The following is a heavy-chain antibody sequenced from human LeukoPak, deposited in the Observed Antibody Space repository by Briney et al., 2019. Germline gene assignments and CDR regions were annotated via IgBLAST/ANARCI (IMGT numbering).Heavy chain of an antibody. CDR2: INHSGST. J-gene: IGHJ5*02. V-gene: IGHV4-34*01. CDR1: GGSFSGYY. D-gene: IGHD4-17*01. Sequence: SETLSLTCAVYGGSFSGYYWSWIRQPPGKGLEWVGKINHSGSTNNNPSLKRRVTISVDTSKNQFSLKLSSVTAADTAVYYCARGLDYGDNYNWFDPWGQGTLVTVSS. CDR3: ARGLDYGDNYNWFDP.